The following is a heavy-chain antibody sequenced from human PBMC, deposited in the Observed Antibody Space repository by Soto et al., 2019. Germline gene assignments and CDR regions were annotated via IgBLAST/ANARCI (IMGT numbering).Heavy chain of an antibody. J-gene: IGHJ4*02. CDR2: ISGSGTST. CDR1: GFTFSSYA. V-gene: IGHV3-23*01. Sequence: EVQLLESGGGLVQPGGSLRLSCAASGFTFSSYAMSWVRQAPGKGLEWVSAISGSGTSTYYADSVKGRFTISRGNSKNTLYLQMNSLRAEDTAVYHCAKTRFLEWLPSVDYWGQGTLVTVSS. CDR3: AKTRFLEWLPSVDY. D-gene: IGHD3-3*01.